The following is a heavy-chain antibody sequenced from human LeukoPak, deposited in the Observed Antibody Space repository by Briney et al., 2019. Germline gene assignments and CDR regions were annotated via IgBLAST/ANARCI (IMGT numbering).Heavy chain of an antibody. V-gene: IGHV3-7*05. CDR2: IKQGGSEK. J-gene: IGHJ4*02. CDR1: GFTFSAYW. D-gene: IGHD1-26*01. Sequence: GGSLRLSCAASGFTFSAYWMSWVRQAPGKGLEWVANIKQGGSEKYYVDSVKGRFTISRDDAENSVYLQMNSLRAEDTAVYYCARCFKDSGDYPYYFDYWGQGTQVTVSS. CDR3: ARCFKDSGDYPYYFDY.